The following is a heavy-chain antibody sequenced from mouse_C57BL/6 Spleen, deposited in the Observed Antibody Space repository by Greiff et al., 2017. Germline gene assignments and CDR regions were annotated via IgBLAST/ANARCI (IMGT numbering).Heavy chain of an antibody. CDR1: GYTFTSYW. CDR3: TGITTVDFDY. D-gene: IGHD1-1*01. J-gene: IGHJ2*01. CDR2: IYPGNSDT. Sequence: EVQLQQSGTVLARPGASVKMSCKTSGYTFTSYWMHWVKQRPGQGLEWIGAIYPGNSDTSYNQKFKGKAKLTAVTSASTAYMELSSLTNEDSAVYYCTGITTVDFDYWGQGTTRTVSS. V-gene: IGHV1-5*01.